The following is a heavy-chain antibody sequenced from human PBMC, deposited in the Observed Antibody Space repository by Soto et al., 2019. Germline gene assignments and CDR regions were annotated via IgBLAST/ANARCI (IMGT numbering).Heavy chain of an antibody. CDR3: ARQIPFDY. J-gene: IGHJ4*02. CDR1: GGSISVYY. V-gene: IGHV4-59*01. CDR2: IYASGSP. Sequence: SETLSLTCTISGGSISVYYWSWVRQPPGHELEWIGYIYASGSPYYNPSLRSRVTISADTSKNQISLKLTSVTAADTAVYYCARQIPFDYWGQGTLVTVSS.